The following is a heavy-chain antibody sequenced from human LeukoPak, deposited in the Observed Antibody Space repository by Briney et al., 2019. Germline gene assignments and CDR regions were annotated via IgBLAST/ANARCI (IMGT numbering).Heavy chain of an antibody. Sequence: WASVKVSCKASGFTFTSSAVQWVRQARGQRLEWIGWIVVGSGNTNYAQKFQERVTITRDMSTSTAYMELSSLRSEDTAVYYCARASAAAPIAPFDYWGQGTLVTVSS. CDR3: ARASAAAPIAPFDY. V-gene: IGHV1-58*01. J-gene: IGHJ4*02. CDR2: IVVGSGNT. D-gene: IGHD6-13*01. CDR1: GFTFTSSA.